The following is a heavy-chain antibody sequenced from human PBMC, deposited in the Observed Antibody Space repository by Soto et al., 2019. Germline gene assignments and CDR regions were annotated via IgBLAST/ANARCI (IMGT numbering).Heavy chain of an antibody. CDR2: IYATWTT. CDR1: GASISGFY. J-gene: IGHJ5*02. V-gene: IGHV4-4*07. D-gene: IGHD1-1*01. CDR3: VRGGTRALRDWLDP. Sequence: SETLSLTCTVSGASISGFYWSWIRKSAGKGLEWIGRIYATWTTDYNPSLKSRVMMSVDTSKKQFSLKLRSVTAADTAVNYCVRGGTRALRDWLDPWGQGISVIVYS.